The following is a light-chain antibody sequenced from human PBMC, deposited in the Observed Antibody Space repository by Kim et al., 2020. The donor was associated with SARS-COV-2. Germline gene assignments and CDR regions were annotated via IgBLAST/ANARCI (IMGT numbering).Light chain of an antibody. J-gene: IGLJ3*02. CDR1: SLRNSD. CDR3: HSRQRSGKQML. CDR2: ANN. Sequence: SSELTQDPPVSVALGQSVTITCQGDSLRNSDASWYQLRPGQAPVLVIYANNNRPSGIPDRFSGSTSGSTSSLTITGAQAEDEADYYCHSRQRSGKQMLFG. V-gene: IGLV3-19*01.